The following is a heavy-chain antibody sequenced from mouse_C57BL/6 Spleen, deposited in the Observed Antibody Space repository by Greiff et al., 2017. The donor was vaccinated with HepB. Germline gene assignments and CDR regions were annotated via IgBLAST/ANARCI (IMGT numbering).Heavy chain of an antibody. CDR1: GYTFTSYT. CDR2: INPSSGYT. D-gene: IGHD2-4*01. CDR3: ARGDYDKGFAY. J-gene: IGHJ3*01. Sequence: VQLVESGAELARPGASVKMSCKASGYTFTSYTMHWVKQRPGQGLEWIGYINPSSGYTKYNQKFKDKATLTADKSSSTAYMQLSSLTSEDSAVYYCARGDYDKGFAYWGQGTLVTVSA. V-gene: IGHV1-4*01.